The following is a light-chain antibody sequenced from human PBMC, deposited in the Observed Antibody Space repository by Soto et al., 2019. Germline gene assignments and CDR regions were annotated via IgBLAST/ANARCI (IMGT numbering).Light chain of an antibody. J-gene: IGKJ2*01. CDR3: MQNRQIPYS. V-gene: IGKV2D-29*01. CDR1: QSLFNPDGKTY. Sequence: DIAMTQIPLPLSVTPGQPAAISCRSSQSLFNPDGKTYLHWFLQKPGQPPQLLITGVSTRFSGVADRFIGSGSGTDFTLKISRVEAEDVGVYFCMQNRQIPYSFGQGTKLEIK. CDR2: GVS.